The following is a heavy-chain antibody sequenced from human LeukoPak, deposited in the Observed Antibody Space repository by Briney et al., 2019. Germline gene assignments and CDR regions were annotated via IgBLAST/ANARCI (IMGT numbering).Heavy chain of an antibody. J-gene: IGHJ4*02. D-gene: IGHD6-6*01. CDR3: ARTGQGWQLVPSDC. V-gene: IGHV3-21*01. CDR1: GFTFSTYS. Sequence: GGSLRLSCAASGFTFSTYSMNWVRQAPGKGLEWVSSISSSSYYIYYADSVKGRFTISRDNAKNSLYLQMNSLRAEDTAVYYCARTGQGWQLVPSDCWGQGTLVTVSS. CDR2: ISSSSYYI.